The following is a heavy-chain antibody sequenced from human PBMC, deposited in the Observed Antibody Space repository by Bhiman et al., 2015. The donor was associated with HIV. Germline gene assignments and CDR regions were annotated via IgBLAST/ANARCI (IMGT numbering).Heavy chain of an antibody. CDR2: IGWNSGSI. CDR1: GFSFENYA. D-gene: IGHD3-10*01. V-gene: IGHV3-9*01. Sequence: VQLAESGGGLIQPGRSLRLSCAASGFSFENYAMYWVRQAPGKGLEWVSGIGWNSGSIDYANSVKGRFTISRDNAKNSLYLQMNSLRPEDTAVYYCSKERLWFEAGGGGMDVWGQGTTVIVSS. J-gene: IGHJ6*02. CDR3: SKERLWFEAGGGGMDV.